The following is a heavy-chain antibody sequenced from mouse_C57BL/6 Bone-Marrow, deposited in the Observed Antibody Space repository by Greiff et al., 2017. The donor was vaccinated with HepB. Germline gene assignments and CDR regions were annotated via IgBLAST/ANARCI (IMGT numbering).Heavy chain of an antibody. Sequence: QVQLQQSGAELAKPGASVRLSCKASGYTFTTYWMHWVKQRPGQGLDWIGYINPGSGYTKYNQKFKDKATLTADKSSSTAYKQLSSLTYEDSAVYFCARDYGSYGFSYWGQGTLVTVSA. CDR2: INPGSGYT. D-gene: IGHD1-1*01. J-gene: IGHJ3*01. CDR3: ARDYGSYGFSY. V-gene: IGHV1-7*01. CDR1: GYTFTTYW.